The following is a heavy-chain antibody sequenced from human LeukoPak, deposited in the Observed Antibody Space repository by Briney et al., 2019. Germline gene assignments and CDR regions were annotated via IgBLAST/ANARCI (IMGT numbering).Heavy chain of an antibody. J-gene: IGHJ4*02. D-gene: IGHD2-15*01. V-gene: IGHV1-69*04. CDR1: GGTFSSYA. CDR3: APSVRSGGSYYFDY. CDR2: IIPILGIA. Sequence: SVKVSCKASGGTFSSYAISWVRQAPGQGLEWMGRIIPILGIATYTQKFQGGVTLTTDTSTNTVNMELSSLRSEDTAVYYCAPSVRSGGSYYFDYWGQGSLVTVSS.